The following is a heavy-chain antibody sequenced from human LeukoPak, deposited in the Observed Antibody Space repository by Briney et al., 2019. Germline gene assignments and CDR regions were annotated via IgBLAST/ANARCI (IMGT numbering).Heavy chain of an antibody. Sequence: ASVKVSCKASGGTFSSYAISWVRQAPGQGLEWMGGIIPIFGTANYAQKFQGRVTITADESTSTAYMELSSLRSEDTAVYYCASQYSSGYYYYMDVWGKGTTVTISS. J-gene: IGHJ6*03. CDR2: IIPIFGTA. CDR1: GGTFSSYA. D-gene: IGHD6-19*01. CDR3: ASQYSSGYYYYMDV. V-gene: IGHV1-69*13.